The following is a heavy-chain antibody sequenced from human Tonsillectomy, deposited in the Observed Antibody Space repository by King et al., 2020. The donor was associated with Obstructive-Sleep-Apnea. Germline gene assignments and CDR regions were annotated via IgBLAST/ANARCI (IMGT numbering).Heavy chain of an antibody. V-gene: IGHV3-33*01. CDR2: IWYDGSNK. D-gene: IGHD1-1*01. J-gene: IGHJ4*02. Sequence: VQLVESGGGVVQPGRSLRLSWAASGFTFSSYGMHWVRQAPGKGLEWVAVIWYDGSNKYYADSVKGRFTIYRDNSKNTLYLQMNSLRAEDTAVYYCARGVGKLERPPDYWGQGTLVTVSS. CDR1: GFTFSSYG. CDR3: ARGVGKLERPPDY.